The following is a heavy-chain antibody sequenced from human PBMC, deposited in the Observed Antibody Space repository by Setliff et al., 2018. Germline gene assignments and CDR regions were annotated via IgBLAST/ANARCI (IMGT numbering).Heavy chain of an antibody. CDR3: ARADNVLLWFGELFY. D-gene: IGHD3-10*01. V-gene: IGHV4-4*08. CDR2: IYIGGSA. Sequence: PSETLSLTCTVSGGSISSYYWSWIRQPAGKGLEWIGHIYIGGSAYYNPSLKSRVTISVDTSKNQFSLKLSSVTAADTAVYYCARADNVLLWFGELFYWGQGTLVTVSS. CDR1: GGSISSYY. J-gene: IGHJ4*02.